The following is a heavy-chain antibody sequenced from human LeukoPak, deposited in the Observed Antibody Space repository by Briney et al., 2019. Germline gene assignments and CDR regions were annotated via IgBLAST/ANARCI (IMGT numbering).Heavy chain of an antibody. CDR3: ARDGGDIVVVVAATHYYYYGMDA. V-gene: IGHV1-18*01. J-gene: IGHJ6*02. CDR2: ISAYNGNT. CDR1: GYTFTSYG. Sequence: EASVKVSCKASGYTFTSYGISWVRQAPGQGLEWMGWISAYNGNTNYAQKLQGRVTMTTDTSTSTAYMELRSLRSDDTAVYYCARDGGDIVVVVAATHYYYYGMDAWGQGTTVTVSS. D-gene: IGHD2-15*01.